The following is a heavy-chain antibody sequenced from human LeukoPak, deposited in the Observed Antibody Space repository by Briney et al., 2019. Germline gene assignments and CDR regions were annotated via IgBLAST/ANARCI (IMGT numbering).Heavy chain of an antibody. J-gene: IGHJ4*02. D-gene: IGHD5-18*01. CDR2: IRCNGSNK. CDR3: AKDPRGYSYGLFDY. Sequence: GGSLRLSCAASGFTFSSYGMHWVRQAPGKGLEWVAFIRCNGSNKYYADSVKGRFTISRDNSKNTLYLQMNSLRAGDTAVYYCAKDPRGYSYGLFDYWGQGTLVTVSS. CDR1: GFTFSSYG. V-gene: IGHV3-30*02.